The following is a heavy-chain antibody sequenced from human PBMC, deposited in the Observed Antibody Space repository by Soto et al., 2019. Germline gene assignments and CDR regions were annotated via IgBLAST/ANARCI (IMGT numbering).Heavy chain of an antibody. CDR1: GYTFTSYG. Sequence: SVKVSCKASGYTFTSYGISWVRQAPGQGLEWMGGIITILGTANYAQKFQDRVTITADESTSTAYMELSSLTSEDTAVYYCAKVWNNWFDPWGQGTLVTVSS. CDR3: AKVWNNWFDP. D-gene: IGHD3-3*01. CDR2: IITILGTA. J-gene: IGHJ5*02. V-gene: IGHV1-69*13.